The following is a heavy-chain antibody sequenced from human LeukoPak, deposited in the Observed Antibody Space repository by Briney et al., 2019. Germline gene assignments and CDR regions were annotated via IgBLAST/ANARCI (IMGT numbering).Heavy chain of an antibody. Sequence: TGGSLRLSCAASGFTFDDYGMSWVRQAPGKGLEWVSGINWNGGSTGYADSVKGRFTISRDNAKNSLYLQMNSLRAEDTALYYCARGGYCSSTSCSHNWFDPWGQGTLVTVSS. D-gene: IGHD2-2*01. CDR2: INWNGGST. J-gene: IGHJ5*02. V-gene: IGHV3-20*04. CDR1: GFTFDDYG. CDR3: ARGGYCSSTSCSHNWFDP.